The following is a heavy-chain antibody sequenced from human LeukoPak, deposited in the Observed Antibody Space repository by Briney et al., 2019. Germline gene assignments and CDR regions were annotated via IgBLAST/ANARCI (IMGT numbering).Heavy chain of an antibody. CDR1: TGSISSYY. Sequence: SETLSLTCTVSTGSISSYYWSWIRQPPGKGLEWIGYIHYSGSTNYNPSLKSRVIISVDTSKNQFSLKLSSVTAADTAVYYCARNSLWRGQWLVREYYFDYWGQGTLVTVSS. J-gene: IGHJ4*02. CDR3: ARNSLWRGQWLVREYYFDY. V-gene: IGHV4-59*12. CDR2: IHYSGST. D-gene: IGHD6-19*01.